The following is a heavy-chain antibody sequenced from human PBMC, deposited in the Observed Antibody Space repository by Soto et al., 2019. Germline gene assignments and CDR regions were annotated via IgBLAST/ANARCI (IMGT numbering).Heavy chain of an antibody. D-gene: IGHD3-10*01. J-gene: IGHJ5*02. CDR1: GGTFSSYT. CDR3: ARGIYGSGSLNWFDP. CDR2: IIPILGIA. Sequence: QVQLVQSGAEVKKPGSSVKVSCKASGGTFSSYTISWVRQAPGQGLEWMGRIIPILGIANYAQKFQGRVTITADKSTSTAYMELSSLRSEDTAVYYCARGIYGSGSLNWFDPWGQGTLVTVSS. V-gene: IGHV1-69*02.